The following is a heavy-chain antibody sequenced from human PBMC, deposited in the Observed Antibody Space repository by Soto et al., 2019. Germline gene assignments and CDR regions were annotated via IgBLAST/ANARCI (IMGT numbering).Heavy chain of an antibody. CDR3: AATDSSGPSAFDI. CDR1: CGSISSGDYY. D-gene: IGHD3-22*01. J-gene: IGHJ3*02. Sequence: SETLSLTCTVSCGSISSGDYYWSWIRQPPGKGLEWIGYIYYSGSTYYNPSLKSRVTISVDTSKNQFSLKLSSVTAADTAVYYRAATDSSGPSAFDIWGQGTMVTVSS. V-gene: IGHV4-30-4*01. CDR2: IYYSGST.